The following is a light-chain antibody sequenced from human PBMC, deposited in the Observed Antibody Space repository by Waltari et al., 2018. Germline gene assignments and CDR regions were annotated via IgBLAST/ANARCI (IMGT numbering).Light chain of an antibody. V-gene: IGLV4-69*01. Sequence: QLVVTPSPSASASLGASVKLTCTLSSGHSSNVIACPQQRPEKGPRYLMKVNSDGSHTKGDEIPDRFSGSSSGAERYLTISSLQSEDEGDYYCQSGGHGTWVFGGGTKLTVL. CDR1: SGHSSNV. CDR2: VNSDGSH. J-gene: IGLJ3*02. CDR3: QSGGHGTWV.